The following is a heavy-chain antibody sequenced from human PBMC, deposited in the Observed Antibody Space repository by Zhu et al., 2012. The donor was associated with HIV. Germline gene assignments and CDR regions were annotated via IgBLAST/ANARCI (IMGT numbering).Heavy chain of an antibody. D-gene: IGHD3-10*01. Sequence: QVQLQESGPGLVKPSETLSLTCTVSGGSISSYYWSWIRQPPGKGLEWIGYIYSSGSINYNPSLKSRVTISIDTSKNHFSLKLSSVTAADTAVYYCARGSGYGKPXYFDYWGQGTLVTVSS. CDR2: IYSSGSI. CDR1: GGSISSYY. V-gene: IGHV4-4*09. CDR3: ARGSGYGKPXYFDY. J-gene: IGHJ4*02.